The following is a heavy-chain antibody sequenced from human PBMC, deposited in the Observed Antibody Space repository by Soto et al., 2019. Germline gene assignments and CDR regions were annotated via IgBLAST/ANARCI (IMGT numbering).Heavy chain of an antibody. D-gene: IGHD3-10*01. CDR3: ARGWFGPDV. V-gene: IGHV3-74*01. CDR2: IDKVGTDS. CDR1: EFTFSGRS. Sequence: EVQLVESGGGLVQPGGSLRLSCAASEFTFSGRSVHWVRQAPGKGLVWVSGIDKVGTDSTYADSVKGRVTSSRDNAKNTVYLHMNSLRVEDTAVYYCARGWFGPDVWGKGTTVTVSS. J-gene: IGHJ6*03.